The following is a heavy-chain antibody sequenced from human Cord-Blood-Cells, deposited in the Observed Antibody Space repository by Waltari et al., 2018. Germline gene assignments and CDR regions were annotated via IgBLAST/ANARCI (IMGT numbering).Heavy chain of an antibody. J-gene: IGHJ3*02. CDR2: IIPIFGTA. V-gene: IGHV1-69*06. Sequence: QVQLVQSGAEVKKPGSSVKVSCKASGGTFSSYAISWVRQAPGQGLEWMGGIIPIFGTANYAQKCQGRVTITADKSTSTAYMELSSLRSEDTAVYYCASCPTCYSNYAFDIWGQGTMVTVSS. CDR3: ASCPTCYSNYAFDI. D-gene: IGHD4-4*01. CDR1: GGTFSSYA.